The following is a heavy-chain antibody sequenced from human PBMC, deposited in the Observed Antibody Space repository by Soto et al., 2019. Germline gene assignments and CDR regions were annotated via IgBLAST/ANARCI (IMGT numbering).Heavy chain of an antibody. CDR3: ANDSGPIAVAGTHWFDP. V-gene: IGHV3-9*01. D-gene: IGHD6-19*01. Sequence: EVQLVESGGGLVQPGRSLRLSCAASGFTFDDYAMHWVRQAPGKGLEWVSGISWNSGSIGYADSVKGRFTISRDNAKNSLYLQMNSLRAEDTALYYCANDSGPIAVAGTHWFDPWGQGTLVTVSS. CDR2: ISWNSGSI. CDR1: GFTFDDYA. J-gene: IGHJ5*02.